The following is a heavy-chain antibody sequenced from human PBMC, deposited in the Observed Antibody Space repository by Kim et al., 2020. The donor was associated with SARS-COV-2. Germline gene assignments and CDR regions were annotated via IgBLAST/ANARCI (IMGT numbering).Heavy chain of an antibody. J-gene: IGHJ6*02. D-gene: IGHD3-22*01. Sequence: LKSRVTISVDKSKNQFSLKLSSVTAADTVVYYCARVRDSSGYYYYYGMDVWGQGTTVTVSS. V-gene: IGHV4-4*02. CDR3: ARVRDSSGYYYYYGMDV.